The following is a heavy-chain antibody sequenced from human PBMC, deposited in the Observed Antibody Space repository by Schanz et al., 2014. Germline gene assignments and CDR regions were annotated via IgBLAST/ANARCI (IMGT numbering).Heavy chain of an antibody. D-gene: IGHD2-15*01. CDR2: INSVGSNT. Sequence: VQLVESGGGLVKPGGSLRLSCAASGLIFSNYVMSWVRQAPGKGLEWVARINSVGSNTDYADSVTGRFTISRDNAKNTLFLQMNSLRTEDTAVYYCARLDPYCRSGTCSRAFDFWGQGTLVTVSS. CDR3: ARLDPYCRSGTCSRAFDF. J-gene: IGHJ4*02. CDR1: GLIFSNYV. V-gene: IGHV3-74*02.